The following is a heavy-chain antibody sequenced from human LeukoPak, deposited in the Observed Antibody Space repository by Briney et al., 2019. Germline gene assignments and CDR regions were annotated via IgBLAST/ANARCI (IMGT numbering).Heavy chain of an antibody. D-gene: IGHD1-26*01. CDR2: INHSGST. CDR3: ARRVGASSRGGLNWFDP. Sequence: SGTLSLTCAVSGGSISSSNWWSWVRQPPGKGLEWIGEINHSGSTNYNPSLKSRVTISVDTSKNQFSLKLSSVTAADTAVYYCARRVGASSRGGLNWFDPWGQGTLVTVSS. J-gene: IGHJ5*02. CDR1: GGSISSSNW. V-gene: IGHV4-4*02.